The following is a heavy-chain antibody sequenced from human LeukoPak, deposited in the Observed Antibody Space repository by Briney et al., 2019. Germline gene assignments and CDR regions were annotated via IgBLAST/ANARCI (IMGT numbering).Heavy chain of an antibody. D-gene: IGHD3-16*01. J-gene: IGHJ4*02. CDR1: GFIFSTYG. Sequence: PGGSQRLSCAASGFIFSTYGMYWVRQAPGKGLEWVAFIRHDGSIKNYADSVKGRSTISRDNSKNTLYLQMNSLRAEDTAVYYCAKDSLADIDYWGQGTLVTVSS. V-gene: IGHV3-30*02. CDR3: AKDSLADIDY. CDR2: IRHDGSIK.